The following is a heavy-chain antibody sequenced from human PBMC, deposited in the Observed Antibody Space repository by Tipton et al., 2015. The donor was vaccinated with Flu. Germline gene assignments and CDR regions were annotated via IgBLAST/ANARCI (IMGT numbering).Heavy chain of an antibody. D-gene: IGHD6-19*01. Sequence: SLRLSCAGSRFMFSSYVMTWVRQAPGKGLEWVSAVSGGGATTYFADSVKGRFTISRDNSKNTLFLQMNSLRVEDTAEYYCAKVIPELVAGLDYWGQGTLVTVSS. CDR1: RFMFSSYV. CDR3: AKVIPELVAGLDY. V-gene: IGHV3-23*01. CDR2: VSGGGATT. J-gene: IGHJ4*02.